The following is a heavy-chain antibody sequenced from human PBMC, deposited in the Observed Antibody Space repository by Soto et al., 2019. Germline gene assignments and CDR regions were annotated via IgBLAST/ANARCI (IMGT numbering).Heavy chain of an antibody. CDR3: ARDLPGIAVAGSPNYYYGMDV. CDR1: GGSISSGISY. Sequence: SETLSLTCTVSGGSISSGISYWSWIRQHPEKGLEWIGYIYYSGSTNYNPSLKSRVTISVDTSKNQFSLKLSSVTAADTAVYYCARDLPGIAVAGSPNYYYGMDVWGQGTTVTVSS. CDR2: IYYSGST. J-gene: IGHJ6*02. V-gene: IGHV4-61*01. D-gene: IGHD6-19*01.